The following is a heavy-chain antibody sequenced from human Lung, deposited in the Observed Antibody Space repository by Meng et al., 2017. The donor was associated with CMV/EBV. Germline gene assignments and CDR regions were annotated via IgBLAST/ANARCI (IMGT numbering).Heavy chain of an antibody. D-gene: IGHD3-3*01. CDR1: GGSLSGYY. CDR2: INHSGSI. Sequence: LPCAVYGGSLSGYYWSWIRQPPGKGLEWIGEINHSGSINYNPSLKSRVTISVDTSKDQFSLKQNSVTAADTAVYYCARAPIINDFWSGQVSNYFDKXGQGXLVTVSS. CDR3: ARAPIINDFWSGQVSNYFDK. J-gene: IGHJ4*02. V-gene: IGHV4-34*01.